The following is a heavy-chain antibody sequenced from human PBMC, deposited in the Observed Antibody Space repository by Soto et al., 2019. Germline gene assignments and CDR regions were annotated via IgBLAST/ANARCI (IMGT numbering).Heavy chain of an antibody. D-gene: IGHD3-3*01. CDR1: GFSLTTSGVG. Sequence: QITLNESGPTVVRPTETLTLTCRFSGFSLTTSGVGVGWIRQSPGKAPEWLALIYWDDDKGYSASLKSRLTNTKGSSKNQVVLTVSDLDPTDTATYYCAHRVLRTVFGLVTTTAIYFDFWGQGTPVAASS. V-gene: IGHV2-5*02. CDR2: IYWDDDK. CDR3: AHRVLRTVFGLVTTTAIYFDF. J-gene: IGHJ4*02.